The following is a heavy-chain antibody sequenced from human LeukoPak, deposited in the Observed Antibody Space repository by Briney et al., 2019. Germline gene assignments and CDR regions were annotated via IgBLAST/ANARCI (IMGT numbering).Heavy chain of an antibody. CDR1: GGSISSGSYY. V-gene: IGHV4-30-2*03. CDR2: IYYSGST. Sequence: SQTLSLTCTVSGGSISSGSYYWSWIRQPAGKGLEWIGSIYYSGSTYYNPSLKSRVTISVDTSKNQFSLKLSSVTAADTAVYYCASLHHAGVTTSRVYPDYWGQGTLVTVSS. J-gene: IGHJ4*02. D-gene: IGHD4-17*01. CDR3: ASLHHAGVTTSRVYPDY.